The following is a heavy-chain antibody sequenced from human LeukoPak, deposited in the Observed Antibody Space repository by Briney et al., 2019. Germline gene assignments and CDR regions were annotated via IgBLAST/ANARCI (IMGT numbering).Heavy chain of an antibody. CDR1: GYTFTGYY. J-gene: IGHJ5*02. V-gene: IGHV1-2*02. Sequence: GASVKVSCKASGYTFTGYYMHWVRQAPGQGLEWMGWINPNSGGTNYAQKFQGRVTMTRDTSISTAYMELSRLRSDDTAVYYCARDIITWIQLWFGWFDPWGQGTLVTVSS. CDR2: INPNSGGT. CDR3: ARDIITWIQLWFGWFDP. D-gene: IGHD5-18*01.